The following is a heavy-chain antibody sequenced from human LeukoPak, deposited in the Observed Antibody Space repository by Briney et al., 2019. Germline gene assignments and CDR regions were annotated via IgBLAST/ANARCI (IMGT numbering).Heavy chain of an antibody. CDR3: AKCAGIVVVPAAAIDY. Sequence: GGSLRLSCAASGFTFSSYAMSWVRQAPGKGLEWVSAISGSGGSTYYADSVKSRFTISRDNSKNTLYLQMNSLRAEDTAVYYCAKCAGIVVVPAAAIDYWGQGTLVTVSS. V-gene: IGHV3-23*01. D-gene: IGHD2-2*01. CDR1: GFTFSSYA. J-gene: IGHJ4*02. CDR2: ISGSGGST.